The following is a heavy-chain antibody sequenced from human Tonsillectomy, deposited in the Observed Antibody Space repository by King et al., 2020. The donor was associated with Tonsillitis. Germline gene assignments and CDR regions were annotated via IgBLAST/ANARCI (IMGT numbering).Heavy chain of an antibody. CDR1: GFTFSDHY. Sequence: DVQLVESGGGLVQPGGSLRLSCAASGFTFSDHYMDWVRQAPGKGLEWVGRTRNKANSYTTEYAASVNGRFTISRDDSKNSLYLQMNSLKTEDTAVYYCARGGLCGGKSAFDIWGQGTMVTVSS. CDR3: ARGGLCGGKSAFDI. J-gene: IGHJ3*02. CDR2: TRNKANSYTT. V-gene: IGHV3-72*01. D-gene: IGHD4-23*01.